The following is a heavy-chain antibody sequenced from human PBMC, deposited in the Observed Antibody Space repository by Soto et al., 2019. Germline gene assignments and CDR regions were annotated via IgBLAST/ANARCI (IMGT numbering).Heavy chain of an antibody. J-gene: IGHJ6*02. CDR3: ARAHAFSGYSYGYYYYYGMDV. D-gene: IGHD5-18*01. CDR1: GYTFTSYA. CDR2: INTNTGNP. V-gene: IGHV7-4-1*01. Sequence: ASVKVSCKASGYTFTSYAMYWVRQAPGQGLEWMGWINTNTGNPTYAQGFTGRFVFSLDTSVSTAYLQICSLKAEDTAVYYCARAHAFSGYSYGYYYYYGMDVWG.